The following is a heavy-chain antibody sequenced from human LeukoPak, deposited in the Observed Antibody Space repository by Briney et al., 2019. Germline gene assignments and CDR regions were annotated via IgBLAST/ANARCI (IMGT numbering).Heavy chain of an antibody. CDR1: GFTFSSYP. CDR2: ISNGGGTT. Sequence: PGGSLRLSCAASGFTFSSYPMSWVRQAPGKGLEWVSAISNGGGTTYYADSVKGRFTISRDNSKSTLYLQMNSLRAEGTAIYYCAARPLMPPRFDYWGQGTLVTVSS. D-gene: IGHD2-2*01. V-gene: IGHV3-23*01. J-gene: IGHJ4*02. CDR3: AARPLMPPRFDY.